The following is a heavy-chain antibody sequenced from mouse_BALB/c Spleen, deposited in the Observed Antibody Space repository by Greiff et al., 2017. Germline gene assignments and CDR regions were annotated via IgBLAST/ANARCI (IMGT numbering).Heavy chain of an antibody. J-gene: IGHJ4*01. V-gene: IGHV1-67*01. CDR1: SYTFTDYA. CDR2: ISTYYGNT. CDR3: ARGYARTFYAMDY. Sequence: QAQLQQSGPELVRPGVSVKISCKGSSYTFTDYAMHWVKQSHAKSLEWIGVISTYYGNTNYNQKFKGKATMTVDKSSSTAYMELARLTSEDSAVYYCARGYARTFYAMDYWGQGTSVTVSS. D-gene: IGHD1-2*01.